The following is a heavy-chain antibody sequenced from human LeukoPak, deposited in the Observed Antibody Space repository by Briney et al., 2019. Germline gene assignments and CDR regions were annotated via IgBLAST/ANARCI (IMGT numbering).Heavy chain of an antibody. CDR1: GYTFTSFA. CDR2: INAGNGNT. D-gene: IGHD6-19*01. Sequence: VASVRVSSRAPGYTFTSFAMHWVGQAPGQRLEWMGWINAGNGNTKYSQKFQGRVTITRDTSASTAYMELSSLRSEDTAVYYCARPPYSSGWYPYYFDYWGQGTLVTVSS. V-gene: IGHV1-3*01. J-gene: IGHJ4*02. CDR3: ARPPYSSGWYPYYFDY.